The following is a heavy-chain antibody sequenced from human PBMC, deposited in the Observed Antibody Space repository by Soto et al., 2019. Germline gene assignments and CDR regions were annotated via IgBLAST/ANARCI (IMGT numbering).Heavy chain of an antibody. J-gene: IGHJ4*02. CDR3: AKDFGAKGLGATMHY. Sequence: EVQLVESGGGLVQPGGSLRLSCAVSGFTFGSYWMNWVRLIPGKGLEWVAYIKPDGSATYYVDSVKGRFTISRDNSKNALYLQVNSLRVDDTAVYYCAKDFGAKGLGATMHYWGQGTLVTVSS. CDR1: GFTFGSYW. V-gene: IGHV3-7*03. CDR2: IKPDGSAT. D-gene: IGHD1-26*01.